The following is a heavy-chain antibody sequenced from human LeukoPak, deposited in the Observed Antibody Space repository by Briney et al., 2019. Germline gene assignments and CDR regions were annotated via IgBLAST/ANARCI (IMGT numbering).Heavy chain of an antibody. V-gene: IGHV3-23*01. CDR2: ISGSGGST. Sequence: TGGSLRLSCAASGFTFSSYAMSWVRQAPGKGLEWLSAISGSGGSTYYADSVKGRFTISRDNSKNTLYLQMNSLRAEDTAVYYCAKRGGSGSYNLYYFDYWGQGTLVTVSS. D-gene: IGHD3-10*01. J-gene: IGHJ4*02. CDR1: GFTFSSYA. CDR3: AKRGGSGSYNLYYFDY.